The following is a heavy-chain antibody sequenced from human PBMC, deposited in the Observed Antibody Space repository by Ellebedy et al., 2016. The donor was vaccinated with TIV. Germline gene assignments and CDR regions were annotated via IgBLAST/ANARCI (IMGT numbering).Heavy chain of an antibody. D-gene: IGHD1-1*01. Sequence: GESLKISCAASGFTFSSYSMNWVRQAPGKGLEWVSSISSSSSYIYYADSVKGRFTISRDNAKNTLYQQMNSVRVEDTAVYYCVAYNWNYIDYWGQGTLVIVSS. CDR2: ISSSSSYI. CDR1: GFTFSSYS. V-gene: IGHV3-21*01. J-gene: IGHJ4*02. CDR3: VAYNWNYIDY.